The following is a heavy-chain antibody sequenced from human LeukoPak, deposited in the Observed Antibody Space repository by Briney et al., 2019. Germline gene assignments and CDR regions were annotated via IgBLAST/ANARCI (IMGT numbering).Heavy chain of an antibody. V-gene: IGHV3-23*05. Sequence: GGSLRLSCAASGFNFIAMNWVRQAPGKGLEWVSAINTGNTYYADSVKGRFTISRDNSKNTLYLQMNSLRAEDTAVYYCARGQTYYYGSGSLDYWGQGTLVTVSS. CDR1: GFNFIA. CDR3: ARGQTYYYGSGSLDY. D-gene: IGHD3-10*01. J-gene: IGHJ4*02. CDR2: INTGNT.